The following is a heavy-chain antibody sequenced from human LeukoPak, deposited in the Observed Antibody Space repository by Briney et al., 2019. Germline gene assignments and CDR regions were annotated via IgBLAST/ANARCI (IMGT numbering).Heavy chain of an antibody. CDR1: GGSISSSRDY. D-gene: IGHD5-12*01. CDR2: IYYSGST. V-gene: IGHV4-61*05. CDR3: ARVSGYDWESFYDY. Sequence: PSETLSLTCTVSGGSISSSRDYWAWIRQPPGKGLEWIGYIYYSGSTNYNPSLKSRVTISVDTSKNQFSLKLSSVTAADTAMYYCARVSGYDWESFYDYWGQGSLVTVSS. J-gene: IGHJ4*02.